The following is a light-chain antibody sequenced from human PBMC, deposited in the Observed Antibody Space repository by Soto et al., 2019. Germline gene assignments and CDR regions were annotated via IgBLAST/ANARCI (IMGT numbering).Light chain of an antibody. CDR3: SSYTSSSTLL. CDR2: DVS. CDR1: SSDVGGFNY. J-gene: IGLJ2*01. Sequence: QSALTQTASVSGSPGQSITISCTGTSSDVGGFNYVSWYQHHPGKAPKLMIYDVSNRPLGVSNRFSGSKSGNTASLTISGLQAEDEADYYCSSYTSSSTLLFGGGTKLTVL. V-gene: IGLV2-14*03.